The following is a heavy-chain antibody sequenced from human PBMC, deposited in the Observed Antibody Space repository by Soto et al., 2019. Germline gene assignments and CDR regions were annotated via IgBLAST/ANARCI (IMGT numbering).Heavy chain of an antibody. CDR1: GFTFSDYY. D-gene: IGHD3-22*01. Sequence: QVQLVESGGGLVKPGGSLRLSCAASGFTFSDYYMSWIRQAPGKGLEWVSYISSSGSTIYYADSVKGRFTISRDNAKNSLYLQMNSLRAEDTAVYYCARSQRGYYYDSSGYYDTYFDYWGQGTLVTVSS. J-gene: IGHJ4*02. CDR2: ISSSGSTI. CDR3: ARSQRGYYYDSSGYYDTYFDY. V-gene: IGHV3-11*01.